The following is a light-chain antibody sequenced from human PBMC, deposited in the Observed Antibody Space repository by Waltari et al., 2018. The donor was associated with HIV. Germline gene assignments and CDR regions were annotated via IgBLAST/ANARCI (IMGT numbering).Light chain of an antibody. CDR1: SSNIGAGFE. CDR2: ANN. Sequence: QSVLTQPPSVSGAPGQRVTISCTGSSSNIGAGFEVHWYQQLPGTAPKLLIYANNHRPAGVPDRFSGSKSGTSASLAITGLQAEDEADYYCQSYDSSLRGYAFGTGTKVSVL. CDR3: QSYDSSLRGYA. V-gene: IGLV1-40*01. J-gene: IGLJ1*01.